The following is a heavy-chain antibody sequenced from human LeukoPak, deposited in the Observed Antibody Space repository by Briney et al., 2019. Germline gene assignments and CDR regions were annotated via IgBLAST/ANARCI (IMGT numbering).Heavy chain of an antibody. CDR3: ARDRPSGYYYSYGMDV. CDR2: ISNRGDTI. CDR1: GFTFSDYY. Sequence: GGSLRLSCAVSGFTFSDYYMSWLRQAPGKGLEWLSYISNRGDTIYYADSVRGRFTISRNNDKNSLYLQMNSRRAEDTAVYYCARDRPSGYYYSYGMDVWGQGTTVTVSS. V-gene: IGHV3-11*01. J-gene: IGHJ6*02.